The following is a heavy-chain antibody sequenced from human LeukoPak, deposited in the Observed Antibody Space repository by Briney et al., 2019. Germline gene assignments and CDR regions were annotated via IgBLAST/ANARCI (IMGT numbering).Heavy chain of an antibody. Sequence: SETLSLTCTVSGGSIIGSTYYWGWIRQPPGKGLEWIGSAFYSGDTYYKSSLKSRVTISVDTSKNQFSLELGSVTAADTAVYYCGRLRGAMTTVTSNFDSWGQGTLVTVSS. D-gene: IGHD4-17*01. CDR3: GRLRGAMTTVTSNFDS. J-gene: IGHJ4*02. V-gene: IGHV4-39*01. CDR1: GGSIIGSTYY. CDR2: AFYSGDT.